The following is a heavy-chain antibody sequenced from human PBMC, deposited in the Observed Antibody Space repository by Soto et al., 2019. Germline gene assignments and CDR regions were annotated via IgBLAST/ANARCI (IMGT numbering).Heavy chain of an antibody. V-gene: IGHV3-48*03. CDR2: ISSSGSTI. CDR1: GFTFSSYE. D-gene: IGHD4-4*01. CDR3: ARGPKRQYYFDY. Sequence: GGSLRLSCAASGFTFSSYEMNWVRQAPGKGLEWVSYISSSGSTIYYADSVKGRFTISRDNAKNSLYLQMYSLRAEDTAVYYCARGPKRQYYFDYWGQGTLVTVSS. J-gene: IGHJ4*02.